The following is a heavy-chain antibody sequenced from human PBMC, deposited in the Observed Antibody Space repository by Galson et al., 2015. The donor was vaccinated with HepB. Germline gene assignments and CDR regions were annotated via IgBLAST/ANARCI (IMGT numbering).Heavy chain of an antibody. V-gene: IGHV1-69*02. Sequence: SVKVSCKASGGTFSSYSISWVRQAPGQGLEWMGRIIPILGRANYAQKFQVSVTITADKSTDTSYMEVSSLRSEDTAVYYCARYGWSGNYFDGAFDMWGQGTMVTVSS. CDR1: GGTFSSYS. CDR3: ARYGWSGNYFDGAFDM. D-gene: IGHD1-26*01. CDR2: IIPILGRA. J-gene: IGHJ3*02.